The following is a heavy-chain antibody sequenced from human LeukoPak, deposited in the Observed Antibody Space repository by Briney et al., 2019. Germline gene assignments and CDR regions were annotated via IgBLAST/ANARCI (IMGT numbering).Heavy chain of an antibody. V-gene: IGHV3-43D*03. CDR3: AKGSSSWYEFGYDY. CDR2: ISWDGGST. Sequence: GGSLRLSCAASGFTFDDYAMHWVRQAPGKGLEWVSLISWDGGSTYYADSVKGRFTISRDNSKNSLYLQMNSLRAEDTALYYCAKGSSSWYEFGYDYWGQGTLVTVSS. D-gene: IGHD6-13*01. CDR1: GFTFDDYA. J-gene: IGHJ4*02.